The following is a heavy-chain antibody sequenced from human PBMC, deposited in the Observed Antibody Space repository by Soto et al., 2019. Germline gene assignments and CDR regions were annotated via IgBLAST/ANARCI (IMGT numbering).Heavy chain of an antibody. D-gene: IGHD3-9*01. CDR2: IYYSGST. CDR3: ARGYYDILTGASEAFDI. Sequence: SETLSLTCTVSGGSISSGGYYWSWIRQHPGKGLEWIGYIYYSGSTYYNPSLKSRVTISVDTSKNQFSLKLSSVTAADTAVYYCARGYYDILTGASEAFDIWGQGTMVTVSS. CDR1: GGSISSGGYY. V-gene: IGHV4-31*03. J-gene: IGHJ3*02.